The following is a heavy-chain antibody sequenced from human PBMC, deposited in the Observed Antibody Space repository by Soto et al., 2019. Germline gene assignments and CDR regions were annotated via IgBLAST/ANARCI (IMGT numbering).Heavy chain of an antibody. CDR3: AKAWEMATIDY. CDR1: GFTFISYG. J-gene: IGHJ4*02. D-gene: IGHD5-12*01. Sequence: GGSLRLSCAASGFTFISYGMHWVRQAPGKGLEWVAVISYDGSNKYYADSVKGRFTISRDNSKNTLYLQMNSLRAEDTAVYYCAKAWEMATIDYWGQGTLVTVSS. CDR2: ISYDGSNK. V-gene: IGHV3-30*18.